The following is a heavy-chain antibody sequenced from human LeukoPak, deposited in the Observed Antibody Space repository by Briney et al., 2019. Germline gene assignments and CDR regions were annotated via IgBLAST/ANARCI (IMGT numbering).Heavy chain of an antibody. CDR2: INPDGSTT. D-gene: IGHD1-26*01. V-gene: IGHV3-74*01. J-gene: IGHJ4*02. Sequence: GGSLRLSCAASGFTFSDFSTYWMHWVRQAPGKGLVWVSHINPDGSTTRYADSVKGRFTISRDNAKNTLYLQMNSLRAEDTALYYCAKDMSSGSYREILFDYWGQGTLVTVSS. CDR3: AKDMSSGSYREILFDY. CDR1: GFTFSDFSTYW.